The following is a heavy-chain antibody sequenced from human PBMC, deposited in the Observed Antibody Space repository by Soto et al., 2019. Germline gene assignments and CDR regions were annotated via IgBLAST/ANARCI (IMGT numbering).Heavy chain of an antibody. D-gene: IGHD5-12*01. V-gene: IGHV4-39*01. CDR1: GGSISSNSHY. CDR2: IYYSGST. CDR3: ARQYSAYDKVDY. Sequence: SETLSLTCNVSGGSISSNSHYWGWIRQPPGKGLEWIGSIYYSGSTSYNPSLKSRVTISVDTSKNQFSLKLSSVTVADTAVYFCARQYSAYDKVDYWGQGTLVTVSS. J-gene: IGHJ4*02.